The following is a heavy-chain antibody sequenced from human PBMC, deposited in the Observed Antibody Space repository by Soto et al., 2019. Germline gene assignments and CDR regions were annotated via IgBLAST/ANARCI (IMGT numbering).Heavy chain of an antibody. CDR3: AKDTYSSSWYF. Sequence: PGGSLRLSCAGSGFTFINYAVTWVRQAPGKGLEWVSSISNRGSDTYYVDSVKGRFTISRDNSKNTLYLQMNSLRAEDTAVYYCAKDTYSSSWYFWGQGTLVTVSS. CDR2: ISNRGSDT. V-gene: IGHV3-23*01. D-gene: IGHD6-13*01. J-gene: IGHJ4*02. CDR1: GFTFINYA.